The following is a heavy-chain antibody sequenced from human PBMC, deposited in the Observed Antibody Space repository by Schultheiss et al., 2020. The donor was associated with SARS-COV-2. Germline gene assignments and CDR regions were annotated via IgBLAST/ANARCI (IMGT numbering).Heavy chain of an antibody. J-gene: IGHJ4*02. V-gene: IGHV3-49*04. CDR3: TTDPPYYYDSSYFDY. CDR1: GFTFDDNA. CDR2: IRSKAFGGAT. D-gene: IGHD3-22*01. Sequence: GGSLRLSCTTSGFTFDDNAMSWVRQAPGKGLEWVGFIRSKAFGGATDYAASVKGRFTISRDDSKNTLYLQMNSLKTEDTAVYYCTTDPPYYYDSSYFDYWGQGTLVTVSS.